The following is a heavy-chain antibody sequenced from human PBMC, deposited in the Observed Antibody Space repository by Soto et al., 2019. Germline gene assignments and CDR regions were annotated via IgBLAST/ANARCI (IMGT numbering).Heavy chain of an antibody. V-gene: IGHV5-51*01. D-gene: IGHD6-13*01. CDR3: ARSPRSSPYFDY. Sequence: GESLKISCRCSGYTFSNFWIAWVRHLPGEGPEWMGIIYPGDHETRYSPSFHGKVTISADKSINTAYLQWSSLEASDSAFYYCARSPRSSPYFDYWGQGALVTVSS. J-gene: IGHJ4*02. CDR1: GYTFSNFW. CDR2: IYPGDHET.